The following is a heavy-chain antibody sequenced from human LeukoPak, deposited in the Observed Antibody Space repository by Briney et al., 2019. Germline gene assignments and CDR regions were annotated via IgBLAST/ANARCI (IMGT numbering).Heavy chain of an antibody. CDR2: IYYGGST. CDR3: ARAPDELGPDFDY. V-gene: IGHV4-59*01. J-gene: IGHJ4*02. Sequence: SETLSLTCTVSGGSISSYYWSWIRQPPGKGLEWIGYIYYGGSTNYNPSLKSRVTISVDTSKNQFSLKLSSVTAADTAVYYCARAPDELGPDFDYWGQGTLVTVSS. D-gene: IGHD6-13*01. CDR1: GGSISSYY.